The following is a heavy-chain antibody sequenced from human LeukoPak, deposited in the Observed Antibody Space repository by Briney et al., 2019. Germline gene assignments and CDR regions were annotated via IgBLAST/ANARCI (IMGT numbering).Heavy chain of an antibody. J-gene: IGHJ4*02. CDR3: ASSKWFYFDS. Sequence: GGSLRLSCTTSQFTFRNYEVNWVRQAPGKGLEWISFTGSSTIQYADSVTGRFTTSRDNAKNSLYLQMNSLRVEDTAVYYCASSKWFYFDSWGQGTLVTVSS. V-gene: IGHV3-48*03. CDR1: QFTFRNYE. CDR2: TGSSTI. D-gene: IGHD3-22*01.